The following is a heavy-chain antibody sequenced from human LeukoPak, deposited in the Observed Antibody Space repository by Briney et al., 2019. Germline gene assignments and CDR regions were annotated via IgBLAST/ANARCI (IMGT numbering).Heavy chain of an antibody. D-gene: IGHD1-26*01. J-gene: IGHJ6*02. V-gene: IGHV3-15*01. CDR3: TTEGVGATTEYYYYYGMDV. CDR2: IKSKTDGGTT. CDR1: GFTFSNAW. Sequence: GGSLRLSCAASGFTFSNAWMSWVRQAPGKGLEWVGRIKSKTDGGTTDYAAPVKGRFTISRDDSKNTLYLQMNSLKTEDTAVYYCTTEGVGATTEYYYYYGMDVWGQGTTVTVSS.